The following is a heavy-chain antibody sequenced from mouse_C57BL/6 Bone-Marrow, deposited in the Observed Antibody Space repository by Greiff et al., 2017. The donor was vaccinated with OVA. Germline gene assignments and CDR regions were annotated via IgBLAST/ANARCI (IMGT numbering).Heavy chain of an antibody. V-gene: IGHV3-6*01. CDR3: ARDGYYYGSSYGDFDY. CDR1: GYSITSGYY. J-gene: IGHJ2*01. CDR2: ISYDGSN. Sequence: VQLKESGPGLVKPSQSLSLTCSVTGYSITSGYYWNWIRQFPGNKLEWMGYISYDGSNNYNPSLKNRISITRDTSKNQFFLKLNSVTTEDTATYYCARDGYYYGSSYGDFDYWGQGTTLTVSS. D-gene: IGHD1-1*01.